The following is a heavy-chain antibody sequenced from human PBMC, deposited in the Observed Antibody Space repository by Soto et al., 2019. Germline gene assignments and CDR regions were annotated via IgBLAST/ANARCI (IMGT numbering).Heavy chain of an antibody. J-gene: IGHJ4*02. D-gene: IGHD3-22*01. CDR2: IIPIFGTA. CDR3: ARPYYYDSSGYYAAPGY. CDR1: GGTFSSYA. Sequence: SVKVSCKASGGTFSSYAISWVRQAPGQGLEWMGGIIPIFGTANYAQKFQGRVTITADESTSTAYMELSSLRSEDTAVYYCARPYYYDSSGYYAAPGYWGQGTLVTVSS. V-gene: IGHV1-69*13.